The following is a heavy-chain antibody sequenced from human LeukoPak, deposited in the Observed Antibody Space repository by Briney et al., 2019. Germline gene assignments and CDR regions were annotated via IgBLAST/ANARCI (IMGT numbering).Heavy chain of an antibody. CDR2: IYYSGST. CDR1: GGSISSYY. V-gene: IGHV4-59*08. D-gene: IGHD3-22*01. Sequence: KASETLSLTCTVSGGSISSYYWSWIRQPPGKGLEWIGYIYYSGSTSYNPSLKSRVTISVDTSKNQFSLKLSSVTAADTAVYFCARFYYDSSGYDIDAFDMWGQGTMVTVSS. J-gene: IGHJ3*02. CDR3: ARFYYDSSGYDIDAFDM.